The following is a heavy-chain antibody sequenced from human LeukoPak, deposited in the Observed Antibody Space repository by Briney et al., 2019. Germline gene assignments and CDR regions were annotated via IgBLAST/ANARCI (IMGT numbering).Heavy chain of an antibody. V-gene: IGHV4-39*07. CDR2: IYYTGST. J-gene: IGHJ3*02. D-gene: IGHD1-1*01. CDR1: GGSISSSSYY. Sequence: SETLSLTCTVSGGSISSSSYYWGWIRQPPGKGLEWIGSIYYTGSTYYNASLKSRVTISVDKSKNQFSLKLSSVTAADTAVYYCARAGIGTEAFDIWGQGTMVTVSS. CDR3: ARAGIGTEAFDI.